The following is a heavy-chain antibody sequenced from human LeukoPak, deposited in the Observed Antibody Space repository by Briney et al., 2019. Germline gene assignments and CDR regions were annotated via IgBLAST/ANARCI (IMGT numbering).Heavy chain of an antibody. Sequence: SQTLSLTCTVSGGSISSGSYYWSWIRQPAGKGLEWIGRIYTSGSTNYNPSLKSRVTISVGTSKNQFSLKLSSVTAADTAVYYCARDATGEFDPWGQGTLVTVSS. V-gene: IGHV4-61*02. CDR3: ARDATGEFDP. CDR1: GGSISSGSYY. J-gene: IGHJ5*02. CDR2: IYTSGST. D-gene: IGHD7-27*01.